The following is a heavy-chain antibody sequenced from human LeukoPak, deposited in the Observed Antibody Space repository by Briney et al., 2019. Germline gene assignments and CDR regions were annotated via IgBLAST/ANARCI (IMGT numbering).Heavy chain of an antibody. CDR3: ARGYGEDIVVVVAAQDAFDI. Sequence: ASVKVSCKASGYTFTSYDINWVRQATGQGLEWMGWMNPNSGNTGYAQKFQGRVTMTRNTSISTAYKELSSLRSEDTAVYYCARGYGEDIVVVVAAQDAFDIWGQGTMVTVSS. J-gene: IGHJ3*02. CDR2: MNPNSGNT. CDR1: GYTFTSYD. D-gene: IGHD2-15*01. V-gene: IGHV1-8*01.